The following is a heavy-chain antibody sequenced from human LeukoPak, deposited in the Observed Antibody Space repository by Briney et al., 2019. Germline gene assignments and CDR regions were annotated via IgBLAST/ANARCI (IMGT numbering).Heavy chain of an antibody. V-gene: IGHV3-30*18. D-gene: IGHD1/OR15-1a*01. CDR1: GFTFTTFG. J-gene: IGHJ4*02. CDR2: ISPDGNIE. Sequence: PGRSLRLSCAASGFTFTTFGIHWVRQAPGKGLEWVAAISPDGNIEYYTDSVKGRFTISRDNSKNMIYLQMNSQRGEDSAVYYCAKINNDDDYWGQGTLVTVSS. CDR3: AKINNDDDY.